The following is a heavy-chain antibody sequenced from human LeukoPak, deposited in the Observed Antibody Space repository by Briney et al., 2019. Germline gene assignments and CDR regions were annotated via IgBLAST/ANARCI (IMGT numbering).Heavy chain of an antibody. CDR3: AKAQNLNYDAFDI. J-gene: IGHJ3*02. Sequence: GGSLRLSCAASGFTFSGYAMNWVRQAPGKGPEWVSYISTGSSRIYYGDSLKGRFTVSRDNAKNSLYLQMNSLRADDTALYYCAKAQNLNYDAFDIWGRGTMVTVSS. V-gene: IGHV3-48*04. CDR1: GFTFSGYA. CDR2: ISTGSSRI. D-gene: IGHD5-24*01.